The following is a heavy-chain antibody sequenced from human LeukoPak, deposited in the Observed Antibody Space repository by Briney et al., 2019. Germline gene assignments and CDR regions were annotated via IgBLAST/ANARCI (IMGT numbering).Heavy chain of an antibody. Sequence: SETLSLTCTVSGGSISSYYWSWIRQPPGKGLEWIGYIYYSGSTNYNPSLKSRVTISVDTSKNQFSLKLSSVTAADTAVYYCARDLAGNCYYGMDVWGQGTTVTVSS. V-gene: IGHV4-59*01. CDR3: ARDLAGNCYYGMDV. CDR1: GGSISSYY. J-gene: IGHJ6*02. CDR2: IYYSGST.